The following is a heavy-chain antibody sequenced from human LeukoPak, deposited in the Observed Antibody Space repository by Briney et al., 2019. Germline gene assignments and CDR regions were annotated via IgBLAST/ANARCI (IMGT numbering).Heavy chain of an antibody. CDR1: GITFSSYW. D-gene: IGHD6-19*01. Sequence: PGGSLRLSCAASGITFSSYWMHWVRQAPGKGLVWVSRISSDGSSTSYADSVKGRFTISRDNAKNTLYLQMNTLRAEDSAVYYCATLIAVAGRGGDYWGQGTLVTVS. J-gene: IGHJ4*02. CDR3: ATLIAVAGRGGDY. CDR2: ISSDGSST. V-gene: IGHV3-74*01.